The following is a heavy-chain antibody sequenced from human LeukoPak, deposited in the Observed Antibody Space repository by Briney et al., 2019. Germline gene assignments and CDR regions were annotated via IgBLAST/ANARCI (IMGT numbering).Heavy chain of an antibody. CDR1: GFTFSSYA. J-gene: IGHJ4*02. CDR2: ISYDGSNK. Sequence: GRSLRLSCVASGFTFSSYAMHWVRQAPGKGLEWVAVISYDGSNKYYADSVEGRFTLSRDNSKNTLYLQMNSPRAEDTAVYYCARDSGGYSYGYDYFDYWGQGTLVTVSS. V-gene: IGHV3-30*04. D-gene: IGHD5-18*01. CDR3: ARDSGGYSYGYDYFDY.